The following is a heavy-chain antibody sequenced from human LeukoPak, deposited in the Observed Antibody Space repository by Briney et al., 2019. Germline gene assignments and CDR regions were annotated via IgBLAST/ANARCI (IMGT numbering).Heavy chain of an antibody. CDR3: ARAGDGYITYYFDY. Sequence: SETLSLTCTVSGGSTSSYYWSWIRQPAGKGLEWIGRIYTSGSTNYNPSLKSRVTMSVDTSKNQFSLKLSSVTAADTAVYYCARAGDGYITYYFDYWGQGTLVTVSS. D-gene: IGHD5-24*01. CDR2: IYTSGST. V-gene: IGHV4-4*07. J-gene: IGHJ4*02. CDR1: GGSTSSYY.